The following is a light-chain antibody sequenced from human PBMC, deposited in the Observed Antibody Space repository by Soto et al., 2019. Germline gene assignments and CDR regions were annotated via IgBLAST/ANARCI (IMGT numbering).Light chain of an antibody. CDR1: SSNIGNNH. J-gene: IGLJ2*01. CDR2: KND. CDR3: AAWDDSLSGRLV. Sequence: QSVLTQPPSASETPGQRVTISCSGSSSNIGNNHVYWYKQVPGMAPQLLIFKNDQRPSGVSDRFSGSKSGTSASLAISGLRSEDEADYYCAAWDDSLSGRLVFGGGTKVTVL. V-gene: IGLV1-47*01.